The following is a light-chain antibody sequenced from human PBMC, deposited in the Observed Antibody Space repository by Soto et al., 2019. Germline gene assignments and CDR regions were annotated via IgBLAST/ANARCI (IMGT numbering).Light chain of an antibody. V-gene: IGLV3-21*02. J-gene: IGLJ2*01. CDR1: NIGSKN. Sequence: SYELTQPPSVSVAPGQTATITCGGDNIGSKNVHWYQQKPGQAPVVVVYDDTDRPSGIPERFSGSNSGNTATLTISTVEAGDEADYFCQVWDSSSDLLVFGGGTKVTVL. CDR3: QVWDSSSDLLV. CDR2: DDT.